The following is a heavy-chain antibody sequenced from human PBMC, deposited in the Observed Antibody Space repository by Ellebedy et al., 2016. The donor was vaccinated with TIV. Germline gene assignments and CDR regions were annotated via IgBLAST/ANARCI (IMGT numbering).Heavy chain of an antibody. CDR1: GFTFNSHY. CDR3: ATAGEKWELNY. V-gene: IGHV3-30*03. Sequence: GGSLRLSCAASGFTFNSHYMHWVRQAPGKGLEWVAIMSSDGSDKRYADSVRGRFTISRDNSKNTLYLQTDSLRPEDTAVYYCATAGEKWELNYWGQGTLVTVSS. CDR2: MSSDGSDK. D-gene: IGHD1-26*01. J-gene: IGHJ4*02.